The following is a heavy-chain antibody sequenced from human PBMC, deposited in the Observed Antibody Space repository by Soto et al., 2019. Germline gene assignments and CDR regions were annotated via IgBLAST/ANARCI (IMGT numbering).Heavy chain of an antibody. J-gene: IGHJ4*02. CDR3: ARHRYDILTGYYGGMYYFDY. D-gene: IGHD3-9*01. Sequence: GASVKVSCKASGYTFTSYAMHWVRQAPGQRLEWMGWINAGNGNTKYSQKFQGRVTITRDTSASTAYMELSSLRSEDTAVYYCARHRYDILTGYYGGMYYFDYWGQGTLVTVSS. CDR1: GYTFTSYA. V-gene: IGHV1-3*01. CDR2: INAGNGNT.